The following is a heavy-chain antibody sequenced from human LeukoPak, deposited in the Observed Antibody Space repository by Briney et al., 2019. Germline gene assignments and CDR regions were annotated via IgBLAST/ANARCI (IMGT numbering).Heavy chain of an antibody. V-gene: IGHV4-34*01. CDR2: INHSGST. CDR3: ARGPYSYDSSGAFDI. CDR1: GGSFSGYY. J-gene: IGHJ3*02. Sequence: SETLSLTCAVYGGSFSGYYWSWIRQPPGKGLEWIGEINHSGSTNYNPSLKSRVTMSVDTSKNQFSLKLSSVTAADTAVYFCARGPYSYDSSGAFDIWGKGTMVTVSS. D-gene: IGHD3-22*01.